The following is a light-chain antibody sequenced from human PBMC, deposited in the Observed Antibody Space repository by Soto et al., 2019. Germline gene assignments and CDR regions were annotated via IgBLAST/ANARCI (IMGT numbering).Light chain of an antibody. Sequence: QSALTQPASVSGSPGQSITISCTGTSSDVGGYNYVSWYQQHPGKAPKFMIYDVSNRPSGVSNRFSGSKSGNTASLTISGLQAEAEADYYCSSYTSSSTLYVFGTGTKVTVL. J-gene: IGLJ1*01. CDR3: SSYTSSSTLYV. CDR1: SSDVGGYNY. CDR2: DVS. V-gene: IGLV2-14*01.